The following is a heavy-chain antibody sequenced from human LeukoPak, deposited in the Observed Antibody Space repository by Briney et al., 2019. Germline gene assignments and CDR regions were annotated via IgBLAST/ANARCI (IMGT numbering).Heavy chain of an antibody. Sequence: GASVKVSCKASGGTFSSYAISWVRQAPGQGLEWMGRIIPILGIANYAQKFQGRVTITADKSTSTAYMELSSLRSEDTAVYYCARGMVQPERRTAFDYWGQGTLVTVSS. V-gene: IGHV1-69*04. D-gene: IGHD1-1*01. J-gene: IGHJ4*02. CDR2: IIPILGIA. CDR3: ARGMVQPERRTAFDY. CDR1: GGTFSSYA.